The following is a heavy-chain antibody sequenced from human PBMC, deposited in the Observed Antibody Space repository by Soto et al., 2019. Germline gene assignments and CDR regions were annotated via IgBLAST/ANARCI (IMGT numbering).Heavy chain of an antibody. CDR1: GLTFSNYA. CDR2: ISGSGGGT. V-gene: IGHV3-23*01. CDR3: AKAVGNTVVTQVIDY. J-gene: IGHJ4*02. D-gene: IGHD2-21*02. Sequence: LRLSCAASGLTFSNYAMSWVRQAPGKGLEWVSAISGSGGGTYYADSVKGRFTISRDNSKNTLYLQMNSLRAEDTAVYYCAKAVGNTVVTQVIDYWGQGSLVTVSS.